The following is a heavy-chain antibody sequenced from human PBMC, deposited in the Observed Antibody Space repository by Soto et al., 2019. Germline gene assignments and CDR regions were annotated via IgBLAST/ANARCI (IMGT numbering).Heavy chain of an antibody. CDR3: ARDVSGSYFDY. CDR1: GVSISSGGYY. D-gene: IGHD2-8*01. Sequence: SETLSLTCTVSGVSISSGGYYWSWIRQHPGKGLEWIGYIYYSGSTYYNPSLKSRVTISVDTSKNQFSLKLSSVTAADTAVYYCARDVSGSYFDYWGQGTLVTVSS. CDR2: IYYSGST. V-gene: IGHV4-31*03. J-gene: IGHJ4*02.